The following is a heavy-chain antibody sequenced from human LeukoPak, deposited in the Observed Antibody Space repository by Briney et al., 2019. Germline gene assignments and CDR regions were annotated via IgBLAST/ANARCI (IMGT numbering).Heavy chain of an antibody. Sequence: ASVKVSCKASGYTFTGYYMHWVRQAPGQGLEWMGWINPNSGGTNYAQKFQGRVTMTRDTSISTAYMELSSLRSEDTAVYYCARGPIGVITHFDYWGQGTLVTVSS. CDR2: INPNSGGT. J-gene: IGHJ4*02. V-gene: IGHV1-2*02. D-gene: IGHD3-22*01. CDR3: ARGPIGVITHFDY. CDR1: GYTFTGYY.